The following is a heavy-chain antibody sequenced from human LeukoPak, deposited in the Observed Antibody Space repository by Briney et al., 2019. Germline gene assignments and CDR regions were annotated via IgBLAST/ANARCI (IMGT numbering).Heavy chain of an antibody. J-gene: IGHJ4*02. V-gene: IGHV4-34*01. CDR1: GGSFSGYY. CDR2: INHSGST. CDR3: ASTPHGTVDY. Sequence: SETLSLTCAVYGGSFSGYYWSWIRQPPGKGLEWIGEINHSGSTNYNPSLKSRVTISVDTSKNQFSLKLSSVTAADTAVYYCASTPHGTVDYWGQGTLVTVSS.